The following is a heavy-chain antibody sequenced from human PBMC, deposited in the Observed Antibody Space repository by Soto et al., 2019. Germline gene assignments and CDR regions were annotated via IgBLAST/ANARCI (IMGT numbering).Heavy chain of an antibody. J-gene: IGHJ4*02. CDR2: ISAYNGNT. Sequence: ASVKVSCQASGSTFTSYGLSWVRQAPGQGLEWMGWISAYNGNTKYAQKLQGRVTMTTDTSTSTAYMELRSLRSDDTAVYYCKRSAVRTSGGLIGPFDYWGQGTLVTVSS. CDR1: GSTFTSYG. V-gene: IGHV1-18*01. CDR3: KRSAVRTSGGLIGPFDY. D-gene: IGHD3-16*02.